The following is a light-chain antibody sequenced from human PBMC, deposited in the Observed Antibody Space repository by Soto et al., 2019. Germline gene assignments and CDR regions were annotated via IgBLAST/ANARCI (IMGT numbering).Light chain of an antibody. J-gene: IGLJ3*02. V-gene: IGLV1-44*01. CDR2: NTY. CDR1: SSNLGSNS. CDR3: AAWDDSLNGPV. Sequence: QSVLTQPPSASGTPGQRVIISCSGSSSNLGSNSGNWYQQLPGTAPKLLIYNTYQRPLGVPDRFSGSKSGTSASLAISGLQSEDEGEYFCAAWDDSLNGPVFGGGTQLTVL.